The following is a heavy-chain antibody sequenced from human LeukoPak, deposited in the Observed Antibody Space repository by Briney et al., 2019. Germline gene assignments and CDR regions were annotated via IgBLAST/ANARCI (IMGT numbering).Heavy chain of an antibody. CDR2: IYYSGST. J-gene: IGHJ5*02. CDR3: ARGGYYGSGNDFRFDP. CDR1: GGSISSYY. Sequence: PSETLSLTCTVSGGSISSYYWSWIRQPPGKGLEWIRYIYYSGSTNYNPSLKSRVTISVDTSKNQFSLKLSSVTPADTAVYYCARGGYYGSGNDFRFDPWGQGTLVTVSS. D-gene: IGHD3-10*01. V-gene: IGHV4-59*01.